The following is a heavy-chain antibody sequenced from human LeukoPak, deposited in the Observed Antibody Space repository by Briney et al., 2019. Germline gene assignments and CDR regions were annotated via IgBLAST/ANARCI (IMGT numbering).Heavy chain of an antibody. Sequence: ASVKVSCMASGYTFNAYYMHWVRQAPGQGLEWMGWINPHSGGTDYAQKFQGRVTMTRDTSISSAYMELSRLTSDDTAVYYCARDRGAPDAFDIWGQGTMVTVSS. CDR1: GYTFNAYY. V-gene: IGHV1-2*02. D-gene: IGHD3-10*01. CDR2: INPHSGGT. J-gene: IGHJ3*02. CDR3: ARDRGAPDAFDI.